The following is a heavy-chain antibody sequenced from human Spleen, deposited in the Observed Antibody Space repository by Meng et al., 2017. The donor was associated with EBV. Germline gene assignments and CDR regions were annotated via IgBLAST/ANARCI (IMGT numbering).Heavy chain of an antibody. J-gene: IGHJ5*01. CDR1: GYSFVNFG. CDR3: ARDRENDDNDPSWFDS. CDR2: ISTQTGYT. V-gene: IGHV1-18*01. D-gene: IGHD1-1*01. Sequence: AQAGGEVKYTGSSVEVSLNASGYSFVNFGITWLRQAPGQGLEWMGWISTQTGYTKYAESIQGRVVMTTDTSTNTAYMELRSLRSDDTAVYFCARDRENDDNDPSWFDSWGQGTLVTVSS.